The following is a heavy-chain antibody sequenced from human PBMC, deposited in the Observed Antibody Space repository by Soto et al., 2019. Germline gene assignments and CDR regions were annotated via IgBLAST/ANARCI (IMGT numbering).Heavy chain of an antibody. V-gene: IGHV3-74*01. CDR2: INSDGSST. CDR3: ARSGFSVTDTNWFDP. D-gene: IGHD2-21*02. Sequence: GSLRLSCAASGFTFSSYWMHWVRQAPGKGLVWVSRINSDGSSTSYADSVKGRFTISRDNAKNTLYLQMNSLRAEDTAVYYCARSGFSVTDTNWFDPWGQGTLVTVSS. J-gene: IGHJ5*02. CDR1: GFTFSSYW.